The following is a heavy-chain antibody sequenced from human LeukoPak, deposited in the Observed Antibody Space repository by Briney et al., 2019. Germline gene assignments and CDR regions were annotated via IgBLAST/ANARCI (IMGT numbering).Heavy chain of an antibody. CDR3: AGDRGVGAPIDY. CDR2: VSTSGST. J-gene: IGHJ4*02. Sequence: SETLSLTRTVSGGSNSSGTYYWNWIRQPAGKGLEWIGRVSTSGSTNYNSSLKSRVTISVDTSKNQFSLKLSSVTAADTAVYYCAGDRGVGAPIDYWGQGTLATVSS. CDR1: GGSNSSGTYY. D-gene: IGHD1-26*01. V-gene: IGHV4-61*02.